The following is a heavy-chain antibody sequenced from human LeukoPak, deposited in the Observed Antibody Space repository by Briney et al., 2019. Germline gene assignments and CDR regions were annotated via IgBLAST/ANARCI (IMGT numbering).Heavy chain of an antibody. J-gene: IGHJ6*03. D-gene: IGHD2-8*01. CDR1: GFTFSSYA. CDR3: ANGNRCTSPNCLGYYYFYMDV. CDR2: ISASGGTT. Sequence: PGGSLRLSCAASGFTFSSYAMNWVRQDPGKGLEWVSGISASGGTTYYGGSMKGRFPISRDNCKGTLFLQLNSLRAEDTAVYYCANGNRCTSPNCLGYYYFYMDVWGKGTTVTVSS. V-gene: IGHV3-23*01.